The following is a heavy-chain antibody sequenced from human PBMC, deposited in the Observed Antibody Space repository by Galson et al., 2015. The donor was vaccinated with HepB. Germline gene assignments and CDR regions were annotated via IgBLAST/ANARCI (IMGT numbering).Heavy chain of an antibody. CDR1: GYTFNNHA. D-gene: IGHD3-10*01. Sequence: SVTVSCKAAGYTFNNHAMHRVRQAPGLGLEWMGWINDGSGNTRYSEKFQGRVTITVDTSANTVYMELSSLSSEDTAVYYCARDRPPPVISGALDIWGQGTLVTVSS. V-gene: IGHV1-3*01. J-gene: IGHJ3*02. CDR2: INDGSGNT. CDR3: ARDRPPPVISGALDI.